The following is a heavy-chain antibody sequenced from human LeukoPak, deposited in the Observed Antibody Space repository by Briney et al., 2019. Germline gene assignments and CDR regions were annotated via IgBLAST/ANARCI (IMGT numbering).Heavy chain of an antibody. J-gene: IGHJ4*02. Sequence: ASETLSLTCTVSGGSISSYYWSWIRQPPGKGLEWIGYISHSGSTNYSPSLKSRVTISLDTSKNQFSLKLSSVTAADTAVYYCAGHHPRNTVDFWGQGTLVTVSS. V-gene: IGHV4-59*08. D-gene: IGHD2/OR15-2a*01. CDR3: AGHHPRNTVDF. CDR1: GGSISSYY. CDR2: ISHSGST.